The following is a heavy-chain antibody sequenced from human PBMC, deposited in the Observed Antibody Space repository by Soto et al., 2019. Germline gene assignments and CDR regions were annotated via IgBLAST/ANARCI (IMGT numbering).Heavy chain of an antibody. D-gene: IGHD2-21*01. CDR3: GHSALVVAPSACDY. J-gene: IGHJ4*02. CDR1: GFSLNTPGVS. V-gene: IGHV2-5*02. CDR2: IYWDYDK. Sequence: QITLRESGPTLVKPTRNLTLTCTFSGFSLNTPGVSVTWILQPPGKALEWVAIIYWDYDKGYSPSLENRLTTTRGTYNNQVVLTVTNVVPVETATYYYGHSALVVAPSACDYWGQGALVIVSS.